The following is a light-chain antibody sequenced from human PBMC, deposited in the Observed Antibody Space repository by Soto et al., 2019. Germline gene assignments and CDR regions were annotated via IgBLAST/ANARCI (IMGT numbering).Light chain of an antibody. CDR1: QSASSN. Sequence: EIVMAQSPATLSVSPGEIATLSWRASQSASSNLAWYQQKPGQAPRLLIYGASNRATGIPDRFSGSGSGTDFTLTISSLQPGDFATYYCQQLDSYPFTFGPGTKVDIK. J-gene: IGKJ3*01. V-gene: IGKV3D-15*01. CDR3: QQLDSYPFT. CDR2: GAS.